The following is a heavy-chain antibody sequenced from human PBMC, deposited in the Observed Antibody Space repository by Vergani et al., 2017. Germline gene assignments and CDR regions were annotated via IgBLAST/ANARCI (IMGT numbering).Heavy chain of an antibody. CDR3: ARHGSTPNYYYYYGMDV. Sequence: QVQLQESGPGLVKPSETLSLTCTVSGGSISSHYWSWIRQPPGKGLEWIGYIYYSGSTNYNPSLKSRVTISVDTSKNQFSLKLSSVTAADTAVYYCARHGSTPNYYYYYGMDVWGQGTTVTVSS. J-gene: IGHJ6*02. CDR2: IYYSGST. CDR1: GGSISSHY. V-gene: IGHV4-59*08. D-gene: IGHD2/OR15-2a*01.